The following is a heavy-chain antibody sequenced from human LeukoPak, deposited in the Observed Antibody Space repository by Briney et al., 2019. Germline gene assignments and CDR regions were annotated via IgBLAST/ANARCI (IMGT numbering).Heavy chain of an antibody. D-gene: IGHD2-2*01. V-gene: IGHV1-2*02. CDR2: INPNSGAT. Sequence: GASVKVSCKTSEYTFTGYYMHWVRLAPGQGLGWMGWINPNSGATDYAQKFQDRVTMTRDTSINTAYMELSILRSDDTAVYYCARGFGSRGIDYWGQGTLVTVSS. CDR3: ARGFGSRGIDY. CDR1: EYTFTGYY. J-gene: IGHJ4*02.